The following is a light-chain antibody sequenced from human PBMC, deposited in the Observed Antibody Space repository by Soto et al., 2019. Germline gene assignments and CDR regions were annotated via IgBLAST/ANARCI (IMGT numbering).Light chain of an antibody. CDR3: QLWHSSGVV. CDR2: YDS. Sequence: SYELTQPPSVSVAPGKTARITCGGNNIGSKSVHWYQQKPGQAPVLVIYYDSDRPSGIPERFSGSNSGNTATLTISRVEAGDEAYYYCQLWHSSGVVFGGGTQLTVL. V-gene: IGLV3-21*04. CDR1: NIGSKS. J-gene: IGLJ2*01.